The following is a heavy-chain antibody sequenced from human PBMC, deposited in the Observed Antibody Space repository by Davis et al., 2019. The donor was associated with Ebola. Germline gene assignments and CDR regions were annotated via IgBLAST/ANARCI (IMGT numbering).Heavy chain of an antibody. CDR1: GFSLSTTGMC. J-gene: IGHJ3*02. CDR3: ARAHSSGYYLRAFDI. V-gene: IGHV2-70*11. CDR2: IDWDDDK. D-gene: IGHD6-19*01. Sequence: SGPTLVKPTQTLTLTCTFSGFSLSTTGMCVNWVRQPPGKALEWLARIDWDDDKYYSRSLKTRLTISKDTSKNQVVLTMTNLDPVDTATYYCARAHSSGYYLRAFDIWGQGTTVTVSS.